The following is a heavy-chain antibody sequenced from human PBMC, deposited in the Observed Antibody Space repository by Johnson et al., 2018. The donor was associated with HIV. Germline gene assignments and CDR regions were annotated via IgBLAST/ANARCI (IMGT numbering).Heavy chain of an antibody. Sequence: VQLVESGGGLVQPGGSLRLSCAASGFIVSSNSLSWVRQAPGKGLEWVSVLYSGGSTYYADSVKGRFSISRDNSKNTLYLQMNSLRAEDTGVYYCATDILFGTTRSDHDAFDTWGQGTMVTVSS. CDR2: LYSGGST. D-gene: IGHD1-1*01. CDR3: ATDILFGTTRSDHDAFDT. V-gene: IGHV3-66*01. CDR1: GFIVSSNS. J-gene: IGHJ3*02.